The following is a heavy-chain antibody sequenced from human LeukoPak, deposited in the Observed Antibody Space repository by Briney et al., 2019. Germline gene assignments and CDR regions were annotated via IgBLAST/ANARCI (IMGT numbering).Heavy chain of an antibody. CDR3: AGAGPVYYMDV. CDR2: ISSSSYYI. CDR1: AFTFSSYT. D-gene: IGHD3/OR15-3a*01. J-gene: IGHJ6*03. V-gene: IGHV3-21*01. Sequence: PGGSLRLSCAASAFTFSSYTMNWVRQAPRKGLEWVSSISSSSYYIYYADSVKGRFTISRDNAKNSVHLQMNSLRAEDTAIYYCAGAGPVYYMDVWGKGTTVTVSS.